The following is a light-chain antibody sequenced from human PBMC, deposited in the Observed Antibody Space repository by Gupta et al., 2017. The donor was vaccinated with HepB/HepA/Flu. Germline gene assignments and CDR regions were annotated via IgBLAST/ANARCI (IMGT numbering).Light chain of an antibody. CDR3: YSTDNTGHPL. J-gene: IGLJ2*01. CDR1: ILPRKY. Sequence: YELTQPPSVSVSPGQTDTMTCSGDILPRKYAYWYHQRPGQAPLLVIYEDRKRPSGIPERFSASSSGTVATLTISGAQVEDEGDYYCYSTDNTGHPLFGGGTKLSVL. CDR2: EDR. V-gene: IGLV3-10*01.